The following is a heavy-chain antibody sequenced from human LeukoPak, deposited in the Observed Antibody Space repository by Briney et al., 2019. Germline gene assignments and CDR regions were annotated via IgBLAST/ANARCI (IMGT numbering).Heavy chain of an antibody. CDR3: ARDGFWALGAEEYGVPLDY. Sequence: SETLSLTCTVSGGSISSYYWSWIRQPAGKGLEWIGRIYTSGSTNYNPSLKSRVTMSVDTSKNQFSLKLSSVTAADTAVYYCARDGFWALGAEEYGVPLDYWGQGTLVTVSS. V-gene: IGHV4-4*07. CDR2: IYTSGST. J-gene: IGHJ4*02. D-gene: IGHD2/OR15-2a*01. CDR1: GGSISSYY.